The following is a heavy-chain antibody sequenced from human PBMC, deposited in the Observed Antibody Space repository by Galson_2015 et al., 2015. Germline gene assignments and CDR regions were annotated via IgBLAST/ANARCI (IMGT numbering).Heavy chain of an antibody. CDR2: ISSDGSNK. J-gene: IGHJ6*02. CDR3: AKALGPFGVYEFCFYCMDV. CDR1: GFTFSSYG. Sequence: SLRLSCAASGFTFSSYGRHWVRQAPGKGLEWVAGISSDGSNKYYADSVKGRFTISRDNSKNTMYLQMNSLRAEDTAVYYCAKALGPFGVYEFCFYCMDVWGQGTTVTVSS. V-gene: IGHV3-30*18. D-gene: IGHD5/OR15-5a*01.